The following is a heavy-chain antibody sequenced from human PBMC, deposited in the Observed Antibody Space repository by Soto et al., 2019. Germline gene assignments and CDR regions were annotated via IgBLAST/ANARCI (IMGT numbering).Heavy chain of an antibody. Sequence: ASVKVSCKASGYTFTSYAMHWVRQAPGQRLEWMGWINAGNGNTKYSQKFQGRVTITRDTSASTAYMELSSLRSEDTAVYYCARDFYYDSSGYRGDAFDXWGQGTIVTVS. D-gene: IGHD3-22*01. CDR1: GYTFTSYA. J-gene: IGHJ3*02. CDR3: ARDFYYDSSGYRGDAFDX. V-gene: IGHV1-3*01. CDR2: INAGNGNT.